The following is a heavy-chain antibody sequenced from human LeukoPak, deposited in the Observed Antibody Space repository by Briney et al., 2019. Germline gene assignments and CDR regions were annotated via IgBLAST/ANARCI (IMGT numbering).Heavy chain of an antibody. CDR3: AKEGPVTSSGEPYFDY. CDR2: ISGSGGST. V-gene: IGHV3-23*01. Sequence: GGSLRLSCAASGFTFSSYAMSWVRQAPGKGPEWVLAISGSGGSTYYADSVKGRFTISRDNSKNTLYLQMNSLRAEDTAVYYCAKEGPVTSSGEPYFDYWGQGTLVTVSS. D-gene: IGHD6-19*01. CDR1: GFTFSSYA. J-gene: IGHJ4*02.